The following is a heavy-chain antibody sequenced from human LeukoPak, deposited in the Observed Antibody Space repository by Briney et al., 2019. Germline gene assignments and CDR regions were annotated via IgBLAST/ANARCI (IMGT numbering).Heavy chain of an antibody. Sequence: GGSLRLSCAASGFTFINYAMHWVRQAPGKGLEWVALISYDGSNKYYADSVKGRFTNSRDNSKNTLSLQMNSLRTEDTAVYFCARDNYSSSWYKGEFVYWGQGTLVTVSS. CDR3: ARDNYSSSWYKGEFVY. CDR2: ISYDGSNK. D-gene: IGHD6-13*01. V-gene: IGHV3-30-3*01. CDR1: GFTFINYA. J-gene: IGHJ4*02.